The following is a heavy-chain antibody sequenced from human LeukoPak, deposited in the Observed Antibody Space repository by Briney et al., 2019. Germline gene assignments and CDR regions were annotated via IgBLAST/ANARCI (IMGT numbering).Heavy chain of an antibody. Sequence: GESLKISCKGSGYSFTSYWISWVRQMPGKGLEWMGRIDPSDSYTNYSPSFQGHVTIPADKSISTAYLQWGSLKASDTAMYYCARAPLTTVTTWAIDYWGQGTLVTVSS. J-gene: IGHJ4*02. CDR1: GYSFTSYW. V-gene: IGHV5-10-1*01. D-gene: IGHD4-17*01. CDR3: ARAPLTTVTTWAIDY. CDR2: IDPSDSYT.